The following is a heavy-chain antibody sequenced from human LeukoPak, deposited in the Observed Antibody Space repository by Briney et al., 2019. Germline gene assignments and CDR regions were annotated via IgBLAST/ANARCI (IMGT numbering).Heavy chain of an antibody. CDR1: GGSINNYY. D-gene: IGHD6-13*01. Sequence: PSETLSLTCTVSGGSINNYYWSWIRQPPGKGLAWIGYIYYTGGETKYHPSLKSRFTISVDTSKNQFSLMLTSVTAADTAVYYCARQPGGAAAFDIWAQGTMVTVSS. J-gene: IGHJ3*02. CDR3: ARQPGGAAAFDI. CDR2: IYYTGGET. V-gene: IGHV4-59*08.